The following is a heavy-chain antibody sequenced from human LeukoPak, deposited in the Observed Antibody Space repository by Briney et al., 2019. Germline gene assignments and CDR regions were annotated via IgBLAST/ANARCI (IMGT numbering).Heavy chain of an antibody. V-gene: IGHV3-23*01. CDR3: AKTLTIFDY. J-gene: IGHJ4*02. CDR1: GFSFSPYA. Sequence: GGSLRLSCAASGFSFSPYAMKWVRQAPGKGLEWVSAVSGSGGSTYYADSVKGRFTISRDNSKNTLYLQMNSLRAEDTAVYYCAKTLTIFDYWGQGTLVTVSS. D-gene: IGHD2-2*01. CDR2: VSGSGGST.